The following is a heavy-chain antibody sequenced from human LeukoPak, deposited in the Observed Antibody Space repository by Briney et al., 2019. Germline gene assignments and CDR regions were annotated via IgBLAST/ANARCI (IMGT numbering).Heavy chain of an antibody. CDR2: IRYDGSNK. CDR1: GFTFSSYG. Sequence: GGSLRLSCAASGFTFSSYGMHWVRQAPGKGLEWVAYIRYDGSNKYYADSVKGRFTISRDISKNTLYLQMNSLRAEDTAVYYCARASYSGYDNVFDYWGQGTLVTVSS. J-gene: IGHJ4*02. V-gene: IGHV3-30*02. D-gene: IGHD5-12*01. CDR3: ARASYSGYDNVFDY.